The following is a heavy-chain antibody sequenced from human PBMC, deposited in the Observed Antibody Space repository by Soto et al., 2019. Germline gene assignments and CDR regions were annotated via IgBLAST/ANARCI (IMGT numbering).Heavy chain of an antibody. CDR1: GGSISSSSYY. V-gene: IGHV4-39*01. CDR2: IYYSGST. J-gene: IGHJ4*02. D-gene: IGHD5-12*01. Sequence: QLQLQESGPGLVKPSETLSLTCTVSGGSISSSSYYWGWIRQPPGKGLEWIGSIYYSGSTYYNPPPKGRVTMSVDTSKNQFSLKLSSVTAADTAVYYCASSRRGRWLQGEGFDYWGQGTLVTVSS. CDR3: ASSRRGRWLQGEGFDY.